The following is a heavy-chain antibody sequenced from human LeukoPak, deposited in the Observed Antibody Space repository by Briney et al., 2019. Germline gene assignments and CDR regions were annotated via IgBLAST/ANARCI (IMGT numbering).Heavy chain of an antibody. CDR1: GFTFTNYA. CDR2: TVGIGPDT. V-gene: IGHV3-23*01. J-gene: IGHJ4*02. D-gene: IGHD5-12*01. CDR3: AKDDAWLRFGE. Sequence: PGGSLRLSCAASGFTFTNYAMTWVRQAPGKGLEWVAATVGIGPDTYHADSVKGRFTISRDNSKNTLYLEVIRLTPEDSAVYYCAKDDAWLRFGEWSQGTLVTVSS.